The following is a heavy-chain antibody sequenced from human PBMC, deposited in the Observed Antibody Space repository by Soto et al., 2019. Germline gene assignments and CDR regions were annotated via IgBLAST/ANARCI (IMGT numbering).Heavy chain of an antibody. CDR1: GYTFTSCG. D-gene: IGHD3-10*01. CDR3: ARDGPMDRAFDL. J-gene: IGHJ3*01. CDR2: ISAYNGNT. V-gene: IGHV1-18*01. Sequence: ASVKVSCRASGYTFTSCGITWGRQAPGQGREWMGWISAYNGNTNYAQNLQGRVTMTTDTSTSTAYMDLRSLRSDDTAVYYCARDGPMDRAFDLWGQGTMVTVPS.